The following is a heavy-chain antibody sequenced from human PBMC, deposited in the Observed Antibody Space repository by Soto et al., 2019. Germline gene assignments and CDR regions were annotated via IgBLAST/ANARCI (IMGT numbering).Heavy chain of an antibody. V-gene: IGHV3-30*18. Sequence: SLRLSCAASGFTFSSYGMHWVRQAPGKGLEWVAVISCDGSNKYYADSVKGRFTISRDNSKNTLYLQMNSLRAEDTAVYYCAKDIVGSSWYCYYNRCDYWGKGTLVT. CDR2: ISCDGSNK. CDR3: AKDIVGSSWYCYYNRCDY. CDR1: GFTFSSYG. D-gene: IGHD6-13*01. J-gene: IGHJ4*02.